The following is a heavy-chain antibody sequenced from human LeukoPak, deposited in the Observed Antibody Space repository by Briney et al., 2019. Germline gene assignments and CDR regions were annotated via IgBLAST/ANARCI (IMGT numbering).Heavy chain of an antibody. CDR1: GFTFSFYG. CDR2: IRYDGSNK. Sequence: PGGSLRLSCAASGFTFSFYGIHWVRQAPGKGLEWVALIRYDGSNKYYADSVRGRFTISRDNSKNTLYLLMNSLRAEDTAVYYCAKDPSYYGDQYYFDYWGREPWSPSPQ. J-gene: IGHJ4*02. CDR3: AKDPSYYGDQYYFDY. V-gene: IGHV3-30*02. D-gene: IGHD4-17*01.